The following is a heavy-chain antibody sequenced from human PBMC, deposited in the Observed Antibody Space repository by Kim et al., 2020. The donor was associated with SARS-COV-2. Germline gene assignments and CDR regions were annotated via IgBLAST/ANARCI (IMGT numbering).Heavy chain of an antibody. J-gene: IGHJ6*02. D-gene: IGHD3-10*01. CDR3: ARDRRGFNPYYGMDV. Sequence: AGPVEGRFTSSRDTSKSTLYLQMNSLRAEETAVYYCARDRRGFNPYYGMDVWGQGTTVIVSS. V-gene: IGHV3-23*01.